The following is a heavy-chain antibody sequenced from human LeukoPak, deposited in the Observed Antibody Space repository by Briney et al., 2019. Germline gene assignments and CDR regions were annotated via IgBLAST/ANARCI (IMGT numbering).Heavy chain of an antibody. CDR1: GVTFSSYG. J-gene: IGHJ4*02. D-gene: IGHD4-17*01. CDR2: ISYDGSNK. Sequence: GGSLRLSCAASGVTFSSYGMHWVRQAPGKGLEWVAVISYDGSNKYYADSVKGRFTISRDNSKNTLYLQMNSLRAEDTAVYYCAKGFTVTADYWGQGTLVTVSS. V-gene: IGHV3-30*18. CDR3: AKGFTVTADY.